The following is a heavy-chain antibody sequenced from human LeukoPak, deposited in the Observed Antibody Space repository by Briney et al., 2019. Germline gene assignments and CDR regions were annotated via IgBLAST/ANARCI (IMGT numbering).Heavy chain of an antibody. CDR3: ARVPNFDY. J-gene: IGHJ4*02. Sequence: PGGSLRLSCAASGFTFSSYAMHWVRQAPGKGLEWVAVISYDGSNKYYADSVKGRFTISRDNSKNTLYLQMNSLRAEDTAVYYCARVPNFDYWGQGTLVTVSS. CDR2: ISYDGSNK. CDR1: GFTFSSYA. V-gene: IGHV3-30-3*01.